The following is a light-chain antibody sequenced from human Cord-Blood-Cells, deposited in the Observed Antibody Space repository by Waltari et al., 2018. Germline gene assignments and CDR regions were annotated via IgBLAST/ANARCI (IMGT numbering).Light chain of an antibody. CDR3: CSYAGSYTWV. CDR1: SSDVGGYNY. CDR2: DVS. Sequence: QSALTLPRSVSGSPGQSVTIYCNGTSSDVGGYNYVFWYQQHQGKAPKHMVYDVSKRPSGVPDRFSGAKSGNTASLTISGLQAEDEADYYCCSYAGSYTWVFGGGTKLTVL. J-gene: IGLJ3*02. V-gene: IGLV2-11*01.